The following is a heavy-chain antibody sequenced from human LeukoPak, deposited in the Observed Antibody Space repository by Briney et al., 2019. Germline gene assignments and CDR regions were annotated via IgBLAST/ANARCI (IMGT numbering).Heavy chain of an antibody. CDR2: IAGSDTRT. CDR3: TTLGYHLDS. D-gene: IGHD3-22*01. J-gene: IGHJ4*02. CDR1: GFPFSAYE. Sequence: GGSLRLSCAASGFPFSAYEMNWVRQAPGRGLEWVSYIAGSDTRTYYADSVKGRFTIFRDNTKNSLYLQMNSLRVEDTGLYCTTLGYHLDSGGQGTLVTVSS. V-gene: IGHV3-48*03.